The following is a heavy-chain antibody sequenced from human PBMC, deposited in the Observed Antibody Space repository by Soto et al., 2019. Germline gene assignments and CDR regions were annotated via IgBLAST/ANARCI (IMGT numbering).Heavy chain of an antibody. V-gene: IGHV1-3*01. CDR3: ARDRRCTNGVCSEYFQH. Sequence: ASVKVSCKASGYTFTSYAMHWVRQAPGQRLEWMGWINAGNGNTKYSQKFQGRVTITRDTSASTAYMELSSLRSEDTAVYYCARDRRCTNGVCSEYFQHCGQGTLVTVSS. D-gene: IGHD2-8*01. CDR1: GYTFTSYA. CDR2: INAGNGNT. J-gene: IGHJ1*01.